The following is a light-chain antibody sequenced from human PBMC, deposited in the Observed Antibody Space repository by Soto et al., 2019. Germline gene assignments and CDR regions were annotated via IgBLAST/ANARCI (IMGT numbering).Light chain of an antibody. CDR3: LLYYGGALGV. CDR2: STS. V-gene: IGLV7-43*01. CDR1: TGAVTSGHF. Sequence: QAVVTQEPSLTVSPGGTVTLTCASSTGAVTSGHFPNWGQQKPGQVPKSLIYSTSDKHSWTPARFSGSLLGGKAALTLSSVETDDEAEDYCLLYYGGALGVFGGGTKLTVL. J-gene: IGLJ2*01.